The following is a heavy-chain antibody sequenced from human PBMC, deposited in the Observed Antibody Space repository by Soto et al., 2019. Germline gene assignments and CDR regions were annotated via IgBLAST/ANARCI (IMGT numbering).Heavy chain of an antibody. Sequence: ASVKVSCKASGYTFTSYAMHWVRQAPGQRLEWMGWINAGNGNTKYSQKFQGRVTITRDTSASTAYMELSSLRSEDTAVYYCASHPRGGDPEVAFDIWGQGTIVTVSS. V-gene: IGHV1-3*01. J-gene: IGHJ3*02. CDR1: GYTFTSYA. D-gene: IGHD2-21*02. CDR2: INAGNGNT. CDR3: ASHPRGGDPEVAFDI.